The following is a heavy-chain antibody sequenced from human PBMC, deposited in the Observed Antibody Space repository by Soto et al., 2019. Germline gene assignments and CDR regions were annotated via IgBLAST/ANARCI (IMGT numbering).Heavy chain of an antibody. CDR1: GGSISSSSYY. Sequence: SETLSLTCTVSGGSISSSSYYWGWIRQPPGKGLEWIGYVYYSGSTNYSPSLKSRVTISVDTSKNQFSLKLTSVTAADTAVYYCARNLYGDYIDYWGQGTLVTAPQ. CDR3: ARNLYGDYIDY. D-gene: IGHD4-17*01. V-gene: IGHV4-61*05. CDR2: VYYSGST. J-gene: IGHJ4*02.